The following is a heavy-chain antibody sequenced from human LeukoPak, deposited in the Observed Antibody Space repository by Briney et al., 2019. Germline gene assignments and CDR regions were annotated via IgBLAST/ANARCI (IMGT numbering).Heavy chain of an antibody. Sequence: SETLSLTCTVSGYSISSGYYWGWIRQPPGKGLEWIGSIYHSGSTYYNPSLKSRVTMSVDTSKNQFSLKLSSVTAADTAVYYCAREHGDYDRWFDPWGQGTLVTVSS. J-gene: IGHJ5*02. CDR3: AREHGDYDRWFDP. V-gene: IGHV4-38-2*02. CDR2: IYHSGST. CDR1: GYSISSGYY. D-gene: IGHD4-17*01.